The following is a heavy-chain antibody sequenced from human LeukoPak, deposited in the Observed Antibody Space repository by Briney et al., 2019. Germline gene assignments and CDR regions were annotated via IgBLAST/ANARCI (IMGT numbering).Heavy chain of an antibody. CDR2: FDPEHGKT. D-gene: IGHD5-18*01. V-gene: IGHV1-24*01. CDR1: GYTLIELS. CDR3: ATDGGHSYGGFDY. Sequence: ASVKVSCKVSGYTLIELSMHWVRQAPGKGLEWVGNFDPEHGKTIYAQKFQGRVIMTEDTSTDTAYMELRSLRSEDTAVYYCATDGGHSYGGFDYWGQGTLVTVSS. J-gene: IGHJ4*02.